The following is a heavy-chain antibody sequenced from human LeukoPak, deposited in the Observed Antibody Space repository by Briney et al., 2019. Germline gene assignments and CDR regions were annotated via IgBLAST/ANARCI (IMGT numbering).Heavy chain of an antibody. CDR1: GASISSGDYY. D-gene: IGHD2-2*01. CDR3: ARVRSGTSDFGTFDY. CDR2: TYYTGST. Sequence: SETLSLTCTVSGASISSGDYYWNSIRQPPGKGLEWIGYTYYTGSTSYNPSLNSRPTMSVDTSKNHFSLKLSSVTAANTPVYYCARVRSGTSDFGTFDYWGQGTLVTVSS. V-gene: IGHV4-30-4*01. J-gene: IGHJ4*02.